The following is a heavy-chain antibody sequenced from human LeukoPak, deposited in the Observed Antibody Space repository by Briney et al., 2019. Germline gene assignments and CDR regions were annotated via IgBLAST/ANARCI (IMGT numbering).Heavy chain of an antibody. Sequence: PGGSLRLSCAASGFTFSSYWMSWVRQAPGKGLEWVANIKQDGSEKYYVDSVKGRFTISRDNSKNTLYLQMNSLRAEDTAVYYCAKVPYYDSAFDYWGQGTLVTVSS. V-gene: IGHV3-7*03. CDR1: GFTFSSYW. CDR3: AKVPYYDSAFDY. CDR2: IKQDGSEK. J-gene: IGHJ4*02. D-gene: IGHD3-22*01.